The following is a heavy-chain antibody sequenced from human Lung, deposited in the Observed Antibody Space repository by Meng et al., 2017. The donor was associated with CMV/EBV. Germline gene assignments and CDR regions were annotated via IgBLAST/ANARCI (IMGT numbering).Heavy chain of an antibody. CDR2: IYSGGSST. D-gene: IGHD2-2*01. Sequence: GESXKISXAASGFTFSSYAMNWVRQAPGKGLEWVSVIYSGGSSTYYADSVKGRFTISRDNSKNTLYLQMNSLRAEDTAVYYCAKDRDCSSTSCSIRFDYWGQGXLVTVSS. CDR1: GFTFSSYA. J-gene: IGHJ4*02. CDR3: AKDRDCSSTSCSIRFDY. V-gene: IGHV3-23*03.